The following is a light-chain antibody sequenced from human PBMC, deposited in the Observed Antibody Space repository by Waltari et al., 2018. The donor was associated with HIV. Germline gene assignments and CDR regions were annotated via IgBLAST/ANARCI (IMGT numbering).Light chain of an antibody. Sequence: DGVMTQSPLSLPVTRVQPAAIACRSIQSLVYSDGNTHLNLFQQRPGQSPSRLSHKVSNWGSGFPDALSGSGSGTDFKLYVSREDAEDVGVYYCMQGTLWPLWTFGPGTKVEI. V-gene: IGKV2D-30*01. CDR3: MQGTLWPLWT. J-gene: IGKJ1*01. CDR1: QSLVYSDGNTH. CDR2: KVS.